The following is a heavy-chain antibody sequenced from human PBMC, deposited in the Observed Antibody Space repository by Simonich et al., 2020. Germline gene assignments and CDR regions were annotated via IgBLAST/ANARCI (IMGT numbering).Heavy chain of an antibody. V-gene: IGHV3-30*18. CDR1: GFTFSRYG. J-gene: IGHJ3*02. D-gene: IGHD1-26*01. Sequence: QVQLVESGGGVVQPGRSLRLSCAASGFTFSRYGVHWVRQAPVKGREWVAVIWYNGSNKYYADSVKGRFTISRDNSKNTLYLQMNSLRAEDTAMYYCAKSRIVGATTDAFDIWGQGTMVTVSS. CDR3: AKSRIVGATTDAFDI. CDR2: IWYNGSNK.